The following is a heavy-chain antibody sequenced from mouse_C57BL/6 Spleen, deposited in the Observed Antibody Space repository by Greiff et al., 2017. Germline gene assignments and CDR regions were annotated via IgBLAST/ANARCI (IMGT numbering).Heavy chain of an antibody. V-gene: IGHV1-80*01. CDR2: IYPGDGDT. D-gene: IGHD3-2*02. CDR3: ARYSSGLGVYFDY. J-gene: IGHJ2*01. Sequence: VKLMESGAELVKPGASVKISCKASGYAFSSYWMNWVKQRPGKGLEWIGQIYPGDGDTNYNGKFKGKATLTADKSSSTAYMQLSSLTSEDSAVYFCARYSSGLGVYFDYWGQGTTLTVSS. CDR1: GYAFSSYW.